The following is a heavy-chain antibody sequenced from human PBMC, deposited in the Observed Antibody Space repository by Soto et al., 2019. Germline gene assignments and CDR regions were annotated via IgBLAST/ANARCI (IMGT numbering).Heavy chain of an antibody. D-gene: IGHD1-1*01. Sequence: SVKVSCKASGGTFSSYAISWVRQAPGQGLEWMGGIIPIFGTANYAQKFQGRVTITADESTSTAYMELSSPRSEDTAVYYCARGFTSRYYYGMDVWGQGTTVTVSS. CDR1: GGTFSSYA. CDR3: ARGFTSRYYYGMDV. J-gene: IGHJ6*02. CDR2: IIPIFGTA. V-gene: IGHV1-69*13.